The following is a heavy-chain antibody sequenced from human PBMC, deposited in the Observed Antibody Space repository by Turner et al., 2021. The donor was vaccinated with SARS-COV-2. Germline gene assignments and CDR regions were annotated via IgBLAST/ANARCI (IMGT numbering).Heavy chain of an antibody. Sequence: QVQLVQSGAEVKKPGASVTVSCKVSAYMLTKFSIHRVRRAPGKGLEGMGAFDPEDGETIYAQKFQGRVSMTEDTSTDTAYMELSSLRSEDTAVYYCATVPVVPAAIVYYYYYGMDVWGQGTTVTVSS. CDR3: ATVPVVPAAIVYYYYYGMDV. V-gene: IGHV1-24*01. D-gene: IGHD2-2*02. CDR1: AYMLTKFS. J-gene: IGHJ6*02. CDR2: FDPEDGET.